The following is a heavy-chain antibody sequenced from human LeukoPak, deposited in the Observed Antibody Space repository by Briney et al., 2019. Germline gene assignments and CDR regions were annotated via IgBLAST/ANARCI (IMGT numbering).Heavy chain of an antibody. V-gene: IGHV3-48*03. Sequence: PGGSLRLSCAASGFTFSSYEMNWVRQAPGKGLEWVSYISRSGSTRYSADSVKGRFTISRDNAKNSLYLQMNSLRAEDTAVYYCARDLSGVAGYTYGRGIDYWGQGTLVTVSS. J-gene: IGHJ4*02. CDR1: GFTFSSYE. CDR3: ARDLSGVAGYTYGRGIDY. CDR2: ISRSGSTR. D-gene: IGHD5-18*01.